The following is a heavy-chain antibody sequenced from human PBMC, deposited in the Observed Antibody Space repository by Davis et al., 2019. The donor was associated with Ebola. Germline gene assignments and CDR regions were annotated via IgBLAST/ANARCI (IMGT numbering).Heavy chain of an antibody. CDR2: INHSGST. CDR1: GGSFSGYY. CDR3: ARGGITIFGVGRAHFMDV. Sequence: SETLSFTCAVYGGSFSGYYWSWIRQPPGKGLEWIGEINHSGSTNYNPSLKSRVTISVDTSKNQFSLTLSSVTAADTAVYYCARGGITIFGVGRAHFMDVWGQGTTVTVSS. J-gene: IGHJ6*02. D-gene: IGHD3-3*01. V-gene: IGHV4-34*01.